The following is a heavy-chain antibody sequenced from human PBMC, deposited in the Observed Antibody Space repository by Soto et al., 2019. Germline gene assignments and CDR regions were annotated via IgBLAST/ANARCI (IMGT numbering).Heavy chain of an antibody. J-gene: IGHJ6*02. D-gene: IGHD3-16*02. Sequence: GSLRLSCAASGFTFDDYAMHWVRQAPGKGLEWVSLISGDGGSTYYADSVKGRFTISRDNSKNSLYLQMNSLRTEDTALYYCAKDISPAYYDYVWGSYRYYYGMDVWGQGTTVTVSS. CDR2: ISGDGGST. V-gene: IGHV3-43*02. CDR1: GFTFDDYA. CDR3: AKDISPAYYDYVWGSYRYYYGMDV.